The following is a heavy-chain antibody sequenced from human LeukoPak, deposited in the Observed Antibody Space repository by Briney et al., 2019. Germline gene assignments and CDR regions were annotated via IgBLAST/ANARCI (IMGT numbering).Heavy chain of an antibody. CDR3: ARDVEYSSSESEFDY. CDR2: IKQDGSEK. D-gene: IGHD6-6*01. V-gene: IGHV3-7*01. Sequence: PGGSLRLSCAASGFTFSNYWMSWVRQAPGKGLEWVANIKQDGSEKYYVGSVKGRFTISRDNAKNSLYLQMSSLRAEDTAVYYCARDVEYSSSESEFDYWGQGTLVTVSS. CDR1: GFTFSNYW. J-gene: IGHJ4*02.